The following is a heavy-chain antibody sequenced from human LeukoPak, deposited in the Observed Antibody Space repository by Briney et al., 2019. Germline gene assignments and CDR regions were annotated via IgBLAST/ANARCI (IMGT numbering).Heavy chain of an antibody. D-gene: IGHD6-19*01. J-gene: IGHJ4*02. Sequence: SETLSLTCTVSGGSISSYSWSWVRQPPGMGLEWIGYVHYSGSPNYNPSLKSRVTMSVDTSKNQFSLELSSVTAADTAVYYCARGRSSDGHWGQGTLVTVSS. V-gene: IGHV4-59*12. CDR3: ARGRSSDGH. CDR2: VHYSGSP. CDR1: GGSISSYS.